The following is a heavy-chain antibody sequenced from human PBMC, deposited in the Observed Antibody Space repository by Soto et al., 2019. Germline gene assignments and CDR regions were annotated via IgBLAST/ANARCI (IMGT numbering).Heavy chain of an antibody. CDR3: ASVHNITIFGVAHDYYYYGMDV. CDR1: GYTFTSYY. J-gene: IGHJ6*02. CDR2: INPSGGST. D-gene: IGHD3-3*01. Sequence: QVQLVQSGAEVKKPGASVKVSCKASGYTFTSYYMHWVRQAPGQGLEWMGIINPSGGSTSYAQKFQGRVTMTRDTSTSTVYMELISLRSEDTAVYYCASVHNITIFGVAHDYYYYGMDVWGQGTTVTVSS. V-gene: IGHV1-46*01.